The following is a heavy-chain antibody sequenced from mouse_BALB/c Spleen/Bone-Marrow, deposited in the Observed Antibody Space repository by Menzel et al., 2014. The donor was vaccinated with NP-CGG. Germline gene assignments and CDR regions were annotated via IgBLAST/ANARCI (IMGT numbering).Heavy chain of an antibody. CDR1: GFTFSDYG. Sequence: EVKLVDSGGGLVQPGGSRKLSCAASGFTFSDYGMAWVRQAPGKGPEWVAFISNLAYSIYYADTVTGRFTISRENAKNTLYLEISSLRSEDSAMYYCAGAGYDGYPWYFDVWGAGTTVTVSS. CDR2: ISNLAYSI. D-gene: IGHD2-3*01. V-gene: IGHV5-15*02. J-gene: IGHJ1*01. CDR3: AGAGYDGYPWYFDV.